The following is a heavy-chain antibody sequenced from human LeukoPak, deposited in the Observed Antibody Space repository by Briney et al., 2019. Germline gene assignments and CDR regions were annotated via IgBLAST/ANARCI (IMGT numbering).Heavy chain of an antibody. J-gene: IGHJ1*01. V-gene: IGHV1-69*05. D-gene: IGHD5-24*01. Sequence: SVKVSCKASGGTFSSYAISWVRQAPGQGLEWMGGIIPIFGTANYAQKFQGRVTITTDESTSTAYMELSSLRSEDTAVYYCARDLDGYNYSDEYFQHWGQGTLVTVSS. CDR2: IIPIFGTA. CDR3: ARDLDGYNYSDEYFQH. CDR1: GGTFSSYA.